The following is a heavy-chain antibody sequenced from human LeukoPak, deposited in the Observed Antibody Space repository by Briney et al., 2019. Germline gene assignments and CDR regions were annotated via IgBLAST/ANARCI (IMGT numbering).Heavy chain of an antibody. CDR2: ADYTSEWYY. V-gene: IGHV6-1*01. Sequence: SQTLSLTLAFCGDSVSRYRAAWNWTRQSPSRAVEWLGRADYTSEWYYDYAVDVKRRISINPDTSKNQFSLQLRTVTPEDAAVYYCARDPGGRSTIFDYWGQGTLVTVSS. J-gene: IGHJ4*02. CDR1: GDSVSRYRAA. CDR3: ARDPGGRSTIFDY. D-gene: IGHD1-26*01.